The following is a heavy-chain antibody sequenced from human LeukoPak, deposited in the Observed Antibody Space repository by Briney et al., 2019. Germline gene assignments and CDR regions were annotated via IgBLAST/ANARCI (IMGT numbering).Heavy chain of an antibody. J-gene: IGHJ4*02. D-gene: IGHD1-26*01. CDR3: ARDGTSIVGPLDY. CDR1: GLTFSSYT. V-gene: IGHV3-21*05. CDR2: ISSSSSYT. Sequence: GGSLRLSCAASGLTFSSYTMNWVRQAPGKGLEWVSYISSSSSYTNYADSVKGRFTISRDNAKNSLYLQMNSLRAEDTAVYYCARDGTSIVGPLDYWGQGTLVTVSS.